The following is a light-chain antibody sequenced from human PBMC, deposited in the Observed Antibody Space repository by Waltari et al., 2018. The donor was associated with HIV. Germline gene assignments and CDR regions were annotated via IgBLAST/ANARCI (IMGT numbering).Light chain of an antibody. CDR1: SSNIGAGYH. J-gene: IGLJ3*02. CDR3: QSYDTTLSGWV. CDR2: GNT. Sequence: QSVLTQPPSVSGAPGQRVAISCTGTSSNIGAGYHVHWYQHLPGTAPKLLIYGNTVRPSGVPDRFSGSKSGTSASLAITGLQADDEAYYYCQSYDTTLSGWVFGGGTKLTVL. V-gene: IGLV1-40*01.